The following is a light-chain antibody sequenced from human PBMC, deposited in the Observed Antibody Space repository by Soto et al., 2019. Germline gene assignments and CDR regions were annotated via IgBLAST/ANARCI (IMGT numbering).Light chain of an antibody. J-gene: IGKJ1*01. CDR2: VAY. CDR1: QSISTN. Sequence: EIVLRQSPATLSVSPGERATLSCRASQSISTNLAWYQQKPGQAPRLLIYVAYTRATAIPARFTGSGSGTEFTLTISRLQPEDFTVYYCQQYNNWWTFGQGTKVEI. CDR3: QQYNNWWT. V-gene: IGKV3-15*01.